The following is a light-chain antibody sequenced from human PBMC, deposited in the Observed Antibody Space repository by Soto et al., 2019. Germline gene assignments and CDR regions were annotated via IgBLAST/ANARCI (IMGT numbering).Light chain of an antibody. CDR2: DVS. CDR3: CSYAGSYTLV. Sequence: QSALTQPRSVSGPPGQSVAISCTGTSSDVGGYNYVSWYQYHPGKAPKLMIYDVSKRPSGVPDRFSGSKSGNTASLTISGFQTEDEADYYCCSYAGSYTLVFGGGTKVTVL. V-gene: IGLV2-11*01. CDR1: SSDVGGYNY. J-gene: IGLJ3*02.